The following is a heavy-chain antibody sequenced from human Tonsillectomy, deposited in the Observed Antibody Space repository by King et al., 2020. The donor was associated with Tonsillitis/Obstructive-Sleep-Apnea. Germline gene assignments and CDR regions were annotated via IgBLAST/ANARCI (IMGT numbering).Heavy chain of an antibody. V-gene: IGHV4-39*01. Sequence: QLQESGPGLVKPSETLSLTCTVSGGSISSSSYYWGWIRQPPGKGLEWIGSIYYSGSTYYNPSLKSRVTISVDTSKNQFSLNLSSVTAADTAVYYCARLTNGGSYSDYWGQGTLVTVSS. D-gene: IGHD1-26*01. CDR1: GGSISSSSYY. CDR2: IYYSGST. CDR3: ARLTNGGSYSDY. J-gene: IGHJ4*02.